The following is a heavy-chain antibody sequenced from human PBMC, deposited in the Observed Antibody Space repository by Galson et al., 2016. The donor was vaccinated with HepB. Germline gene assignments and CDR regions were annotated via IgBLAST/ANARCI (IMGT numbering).Heavy chain of an antibody. V-gene: IGHV3-48*02. D-gene: IGHD6-13*01. CDR1: GFNFNNYT. Sequence: PRLSCAASGFNFNNYTINWVRQAPGKGLEWISYISSGSSIIYYADSVRGRFTISRDSAKNSVYLQMNSLRDEDTAVYYCARNPDSSTWYMSWYFDLWGRGTLVTVSS. J-gene: IGHJ2*01. CDR3: ARNPDSSTWYMSWYFDL. CDR2: ISSGSSII.